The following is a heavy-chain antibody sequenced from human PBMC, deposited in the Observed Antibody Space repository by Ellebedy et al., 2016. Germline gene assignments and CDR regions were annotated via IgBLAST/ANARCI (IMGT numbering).Heavy chain of an antibody. CDR2: IIPIFGTA. CDR3: ARDFALYYFDY. J-gene: IGHJ4*02. Sequence: SVKVSXXASGGTFSSYAISWVRQAPGQGLEWMGGIIPIFGTANYAQKFQGRVTITADESTSTAYMELSSLRAEDTAVYYCARDFALYYFDYWGQGTLVTVSS. CDR1: GGTFSSYA. V-gene: IGHV1-69*13.